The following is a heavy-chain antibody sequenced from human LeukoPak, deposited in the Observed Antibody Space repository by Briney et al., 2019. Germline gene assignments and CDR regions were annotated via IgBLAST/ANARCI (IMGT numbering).Heavy chain of an antibody. D-gene: IGHD4-17*01. J-gene: IGHJ4*02. CDR1: SXG. Sequence: SXGXXWXRQXPGKGLEWVAVISYDGSNKYYADSVKGRFTISRDNSKNTLYLQMNSLRAEDTAVYYCAKESSYGDYEPMDYWGQGTLVTVSS. CDR2: ISYDGSNK. CDR3: AKESSYGDYEPMDY. V-gene: IGHV3-30*18.